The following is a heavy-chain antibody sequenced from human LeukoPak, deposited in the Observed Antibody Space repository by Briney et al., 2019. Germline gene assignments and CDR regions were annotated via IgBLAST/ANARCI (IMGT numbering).Heavy chain of an antibody. CDR2: VHADGTT. Sequence: SETLSLTCTVSGDSITSGTYYWSWIRQPAGKGLGWVGHVHADGTTNYSPSLKSRVTIAVDSSKNQFSLDLSSVTSSDTAVYYCARDRALDGDLYYWGQGTLVTVSS. CDR1: GDSITSGTYY. D-gene: IGHD4-17*01. V-gene: IGHV4-61*09. J-gene: IGHJ4*02. CDR3: ARDRALDGDLYY.